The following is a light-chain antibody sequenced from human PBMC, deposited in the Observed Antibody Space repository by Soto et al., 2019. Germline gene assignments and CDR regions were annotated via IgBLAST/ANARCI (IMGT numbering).Light chain of an antibody. CDR3: PQYINWT. Sequence: EIVMTQSPATLSVSPGERVTLSCRASQNIRSDLAWYQQKPGQAPRLLMYGASIRATGVPARFSGSGSGTDFTLTISSLQSEDLALYYCPQYINWTFGQGTKVEIK. J-gene: IGKJ1*01. V-gene: IGKV3-15*01. CDR2: GAS. CDR1: QNIRSD.